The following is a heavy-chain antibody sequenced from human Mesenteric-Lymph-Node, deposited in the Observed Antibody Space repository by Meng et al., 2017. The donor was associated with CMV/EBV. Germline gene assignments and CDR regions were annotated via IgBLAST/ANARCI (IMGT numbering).Heavy chain of an antibody. V-gene: IGHV3-21*01. CDR2: ISSSSSYI. CDR1: GFTFSSYS. CDR3: ARDPATERLRGPIDY. Sequence: GGSLRLSCAASGFTFSSYSMNWVRQAPGKGLEWVSSISSSSSYIYYADSVKGRFTISRDNAKNSLYLQMNSLRAEDTAVYYCARDPATERLRGPIDYWGQGTLVTVSS. D-gene: IGHD4/OR15-4a*01. J-gene: IGHJ4*02.